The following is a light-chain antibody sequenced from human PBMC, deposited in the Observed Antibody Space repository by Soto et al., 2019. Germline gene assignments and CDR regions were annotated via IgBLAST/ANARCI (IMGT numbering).Light chain of an antibody. CDR2: KNN. CDR3: ATWDDSLRRYV. Sequence: QSVLSQPPSASVTPGERVTISCSGSSSNIGSNNVAWYQQLPGTAPKPRINKNNRRPSGVPDRFSGSKSGSSASLAISGLQAEDEADYYCATWDDSLRRYVFGTGTKVTVL. CDR1: SSNIGSNN. V-gene: IGLV1-44*01. J-gene: IGLJ1*01.